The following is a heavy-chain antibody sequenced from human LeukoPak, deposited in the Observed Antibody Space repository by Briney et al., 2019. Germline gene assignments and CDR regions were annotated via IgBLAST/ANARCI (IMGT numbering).Heavy chain of an antibody. Sequence: GASVKVSCKASGYTFTSYYMHWVRQAPGQGLEWMGWISAYNGNTNYAQKLQGRVTMTTDTSTSTAYMELRSLRSDDTAVYYCARGGQYSGSMSYYFDYWGQGTLVTVSS. CDR3: ARGGQYSGSMSYYFDY. CDR2: ISAYNGNT. CDR1: GYTFTSYY. J-gene: IGHJ4*02. V-gene: IGHV1-18*04. D-gene: IGHD1-26*01.